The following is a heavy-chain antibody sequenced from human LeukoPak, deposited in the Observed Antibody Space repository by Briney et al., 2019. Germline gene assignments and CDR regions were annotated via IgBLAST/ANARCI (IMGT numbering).Heavy chain of an antibody. Sequence: SETLSLTCAVYGGSFSGYYWSWIRQPPGKGLEWIGEINHSGSTNYNPSLKSRVTISADTSKNQFSLKLSSVTAADTAVYYCARGLRYDPWGQGTLVTVSS. V-gene: IGHV4-34*01. CDR3: ARGLRYDP. D-gene: IGHD2-15*01. CDR2: INHSGST. CDR1: GGSFSGYY. J-gene: IGHJ5*02.